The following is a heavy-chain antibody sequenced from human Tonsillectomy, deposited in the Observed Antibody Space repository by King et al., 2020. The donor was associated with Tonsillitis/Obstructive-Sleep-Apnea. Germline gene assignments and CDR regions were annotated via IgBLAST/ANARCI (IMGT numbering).Heavy chain of an antibody. V-gene: IGHV4-39*01. D-gene: IGHD2-2*01. J-gene: IGHJ5*02. CDR1: GGSIRSSSYY. CDR2: IYYSGST. Sequence: VQLQESGPGLVRPSETLSLRCTVSGGSIRSSSYYWGWIRQPPGKGLEWIGSIYYSGSTYYNPSLKSRVTIFVDTSKNQFSLKLSSVTAADTAVYYCARQGFCTTTSCPTDNWFDPWGQGTLVTVSS. CDR3: ARQGFCTTTSCPTDNWFDP.